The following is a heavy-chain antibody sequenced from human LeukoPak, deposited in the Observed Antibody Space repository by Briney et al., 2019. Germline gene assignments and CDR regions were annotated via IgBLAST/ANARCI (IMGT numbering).Heavy chain of an antibody. V-gene: IGHV3-23*01. D-gene: IGHD3-16*01. CDR3: AKDRAESMITFGGVMYY. J-gene: IGHJ4*02. CDR1: GFTFSSYG. CDR2: ISGSGGST. Sequence: GGSLRLSCAASGFTFSSYGMSWVRQAPGKGLEWVSAISGSGGSTYYADSVKGRFTISRDNSKNTLYLQMDSLRAEDTAVYYCAKDRAESMITFGGVMYYWGQGTLVTVSS.